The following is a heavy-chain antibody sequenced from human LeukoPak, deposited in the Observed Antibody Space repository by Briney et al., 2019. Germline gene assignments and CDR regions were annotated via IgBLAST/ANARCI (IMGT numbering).Heavy chain of an antibody. CDR1: GFTFDDYA. CDR2: ITRNSGTI. J-gene: IGHJ6*04. CDR3: AKQMDV. Sequence: PGGSLRLSCAASGFTFDDYAMYWVRQAPGKGLEWVSGITRNSGTIGYADSVKGRFTISRDNAKNSLYLQMNSLKTEDTALYYCAKQMDVWGKGTTVTVSS. V-gene: IGHV3-9*01.